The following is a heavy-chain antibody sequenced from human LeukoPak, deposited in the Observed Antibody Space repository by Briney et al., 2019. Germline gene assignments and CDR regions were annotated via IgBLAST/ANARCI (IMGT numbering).Heavy chain of an antibody. J-gene: IGHJ4*02. V-gene: IGHV3-74*01. D-gene: IGHD6-19*01. Sequence: GGSLRLSCAASGFTFSDYWLHWVRQAPGKGLVWVSRINTDGSTINYAGSVKGRFTISRDDAKNTLYLQMNSLRAEDTAVYYCAKSGWLNVYYFDYWGQGTLVTVSS. CDR1: GFTFSDYW. CDR3: AKSGWLNVYYFDY. CDR2: INTDGSTI.